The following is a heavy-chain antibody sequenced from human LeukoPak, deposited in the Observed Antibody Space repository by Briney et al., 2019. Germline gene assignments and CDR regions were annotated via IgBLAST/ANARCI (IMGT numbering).Heavy chain of an antibody. CDR3: ARARLYYYDSSGYQYYFDY. J-gene: IGHJ4*02. D-gene: IGHD3-22*01. Sequence: GGSLRLSCAASGFTVSSNYMSWVRQAPGKGLEWVSVIYSGGSTYYADSVKGRFTISRDNSKNTLYLQMNSLRAGDTAVYYCARARLYYYDSSGYQYYFDYWGQGTLVTVSS. CDR1: GFTVSSNY. V-gene: IGHV3-53*01. CDR2: IYSGGST.